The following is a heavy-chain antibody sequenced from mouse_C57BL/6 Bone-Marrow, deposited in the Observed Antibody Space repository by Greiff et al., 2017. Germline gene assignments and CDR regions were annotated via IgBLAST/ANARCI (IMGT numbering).Heavy chain of an antibody. CDR3: ARGYDYDEGFAY. J-gene: IGHJ3*01. V-gene: IGHV5-4*03. Sequence: EVMLVESGGGLVKPGGSLKLSCAASGFTFSSYAMSWVRQTPEKRLEWVATISDGGSYTYYPDTVKGRFTISRDNAKNNLYLQMSHLKSEDTAMYYCARGYDYDEGFAYWGQGTLVTVSA. CDR2: ISDGGSYT. CDR1: GFTFSSYA. D-gene: IGHD2-4*01.